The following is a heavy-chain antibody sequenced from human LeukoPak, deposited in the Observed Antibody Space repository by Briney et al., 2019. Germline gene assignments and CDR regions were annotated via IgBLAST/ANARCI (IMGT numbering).Heavy chain of an antibody. CDR3: SRRADSDY. Sequence: GGSLRLSCAASGFTFSSYWIHWVRQAPGKGLVWVSRVSTDGSSTIYADSVKGRFTISRDNAKNTVYLQMNSLRAEDTAVYYCSRRADSDYWGQGTLVTVSS. CDR2: VSTDGSST. D-gene: IGHD3-22*01. J-gene: IGHJ4*02. CDR1: GFTFSSYW. V-gene: IGHV3-74*01.